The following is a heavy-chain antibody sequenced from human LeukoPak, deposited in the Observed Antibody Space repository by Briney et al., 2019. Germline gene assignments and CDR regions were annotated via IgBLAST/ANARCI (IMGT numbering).Heavy chain of an antibody. V-gene: IGHV3-9*01. CDR2: ISWNSGNI. D-gene: IGHD3-22*01. CDR1: GFTFDDYA. Sequence: GGSLRLSCAASGFTFDDYAMHWVRQAPGKGLEWVSGISWNSGNIGYADSVKGRFTISRDNAKNSLYLQMNSLRAEDTAVYYCARDCTTYYYDSSGYYCFDYWGQGTLVTVSS. J-gene: IGHJ4*02. CDR3: ARDCTTYYYDSSGYYCFDY.